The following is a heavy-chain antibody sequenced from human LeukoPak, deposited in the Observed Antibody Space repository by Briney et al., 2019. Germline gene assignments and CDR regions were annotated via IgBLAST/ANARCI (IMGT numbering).Heavy chain of an antibody. CDR3: AKGRLVPDY. CDR1: GFTFSSYW. D-gene: IGHD3-9*01. CDR2: ISGSDGRT. J-gene: IGHJ4*02. Sequence: GGSLRLSCAASGFTFSSYWMHWVRQAPGKGLEWVATISGSDGRTYYADSVRGRFTISRDNSKNTLYLQMNSLRAEDTAVYYCAKGRLVPDYWGQGILVTVSS. V-gene: IGHV3-23*01.